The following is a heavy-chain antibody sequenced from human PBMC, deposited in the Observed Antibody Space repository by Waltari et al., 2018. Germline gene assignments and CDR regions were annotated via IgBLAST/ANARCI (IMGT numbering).Heavy chain of an antibody. CDR2: IKTKTEGGTT. D-gene: IGHD3-3*01. CDR3: TTPGIWSGYHD. CDR1: GIPFRKAR. V-gene: IGHV3-15*01. Sequence: EVQLVESGGGLVKTGGSLRLSCEASGIPFRKARMSWVSQAPGTGLEWVGRIKTKTEGGTTDYAAPVKGRFTISRDDSKNTLYLQMNSLKTEDTAVYYCTTPGIWSGYHDWGQGTLVTVSS. J-gene: IGHJ4*02.